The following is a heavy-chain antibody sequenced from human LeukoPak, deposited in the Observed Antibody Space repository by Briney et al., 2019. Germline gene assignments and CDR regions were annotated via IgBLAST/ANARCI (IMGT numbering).Heavy chain of an antibody. CDR1: GYTFTGYY. V-gene: IGHV1-2*02. CDR2: INPNSGGT. CDR3: ARSQPRKRQLAPYYYGMDV. D-gene: IGHD6-13*01. Sequence: ASVKVSCKASGYTFTGYYMHWVRQAPGQGLEWMGWINPNSGGTNYAQKFQGRVTMTRDTSISTAYMELSRLRSDDTAVYYCARSQPRKRQLAPYYYGMDVWGQGTTVTVSS. J-gene: IGHJ6*02.